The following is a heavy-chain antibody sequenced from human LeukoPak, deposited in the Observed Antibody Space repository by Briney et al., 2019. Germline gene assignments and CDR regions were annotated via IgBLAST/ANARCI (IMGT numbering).Heavy chain of an antibody. CDR2: ISWNSGSI. V-gene: IGHV3-9*01. D-gene: IGHD6-13*01. J-gene: IGHJ4*02. CDR3: VKDPCSWQQLVVVDY. Sequence: GGSLRLSCAASGFTFDDYAMHWVRQAPGKGLEWVSGISWNSGSIGYADSVKGRFTISRDNAKNSLYLQMNSLRAEDTALYYCVKDPCSWQQLVVVDYWGQGTLVTVSS. CDR1: GFTFDDYA.